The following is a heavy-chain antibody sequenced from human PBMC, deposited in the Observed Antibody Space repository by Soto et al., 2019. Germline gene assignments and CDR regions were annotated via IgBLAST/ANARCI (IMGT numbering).Heavy chain of an antibody. V-gene: IGHV1-18*01. CDR2: ISAYNGNT. CDR1: GYTFTSYG. CDR3: ARDAYCTNGVCYKDAFDI. D-gene: IGHD2-8*01. J-gene: IGHJ3*02. Sequence: QVPLVQSGAEVKKPGASVKVSCKASGYTFTSYGIIWVRQAPGQGLEWMGWISAYNGNTNYAQKLQGRVTMTTDTSTSTAYMELRSLRSDDTAVYYCARDAYCTNGVCYKDAFDIWGQGTMVTVSS.